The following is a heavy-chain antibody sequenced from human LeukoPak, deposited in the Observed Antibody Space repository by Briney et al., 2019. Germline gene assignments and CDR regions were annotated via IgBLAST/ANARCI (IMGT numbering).Heavy chain of an antibody. V-gene: IGHV3-15*01. Sequence: GGSLRLSCVVSGFPFTNAWMSWVRQAPGKGLEWVGRIKSKTDGGTADYAAPVRGRFTMWRDDARSALYLQMNSLQTEEPAVYYSTPGLKDVWGKGTTVTVSS. J-gene: IGHJ6*04. CDR1: GFPFTNAW. CDR2: IKSKTDGGTA. CDR3: TPGLKDV.